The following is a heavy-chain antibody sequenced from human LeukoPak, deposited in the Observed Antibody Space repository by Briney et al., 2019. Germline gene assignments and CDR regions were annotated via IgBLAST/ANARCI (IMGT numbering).Heavy chain of an antibody. V-gene: IGHV3-30*02. CDR1: GFTFSSYG. D-gene: IGHD4-11*01. CDR3: AKGVRGPPAMTTVIPGRY. Sequence: GGSLRLSCAASGFTFSSYGMHWVRQAPGKGLEWVAFIRYDGSNKYYADSVKGRFTISRDNSKNTLYLQMNSLRAEDTAVYYCAKGVRGPPAMTTVIPGRYWGQGTLVTVSS. CDR2: IRYDGSNK. J-gene: IGHJ4*02.